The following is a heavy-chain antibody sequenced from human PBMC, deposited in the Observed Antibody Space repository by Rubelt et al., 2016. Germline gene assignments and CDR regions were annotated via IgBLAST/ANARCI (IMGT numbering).Heavy chain of an antibody. CDR1: GDSITSYY. D-gene: IGHD6-13*01. J-gene: IGHJ5*02. Sequence: QVQLQESGPGLVKPSETLSLTCSVSGDSITSYYWSWIRQPPGKGLEWIGYIFHSGSTTYNPYLQSRATISVDKSKNKSARKRPSWTAADTAVYYCARRIAVAVGWFDPWGQGTLVTVSS. V-gene: IGHV4-59*08. CDR3: ARRIAVAVGWFDP. CDR2: IFHSGST.